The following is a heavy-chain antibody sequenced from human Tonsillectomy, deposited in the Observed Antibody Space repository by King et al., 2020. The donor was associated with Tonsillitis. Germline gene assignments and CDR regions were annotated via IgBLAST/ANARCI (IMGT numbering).Heavy chain of an antibody. CDR1: GFTFSSFW. CDR3: TKDQGFG. J-gene: IGHJ4*02. D-gene: IGHD3-16*01. Sequence: VQLVESGGDLVQPGGSLRLSCAASGFTFSSFWMHWVRQAPGKGLVWVSRISPDGRSTTYADSVKGRFTISRDNAKNTLFLQMNSLSGEDTAMYYCTKDQGFGWGQGTLVTVSS. V-gene: IGHV3-74*03. CDR2: ISPDGRST.